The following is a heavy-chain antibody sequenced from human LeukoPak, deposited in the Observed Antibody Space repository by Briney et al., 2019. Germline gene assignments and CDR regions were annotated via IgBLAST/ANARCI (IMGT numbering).Heavy chain of an antibody. Sequence: PGGSLRLSCAASGFTFSSYWMNWIRQAPGKGLEWVANIKPNGRETYYVDSVKGRFTISRDNAKSSLYLQMNSLRAEDTAVYYCAREGSTYYYYYYMDVWGKGTTVTISS. J-gene: IGHJ6*03. CDR2: IKPNGRET. D-gene: IGHD2/OR15-2a*01. CDR1: GFTFSSYW. V-gene: IGHV3-7*01. CDR3: AREGSTYYYYYYMDV.